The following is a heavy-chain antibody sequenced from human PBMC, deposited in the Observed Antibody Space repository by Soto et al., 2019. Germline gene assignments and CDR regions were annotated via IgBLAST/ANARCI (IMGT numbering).Heavy chain of an antibody. J-gene: IGHJ4*02. D-gene: IGHD2-21*02. V-gene: IGHV3-73*01. CDR3: TRRIVGVTAKDYFNY. CDR2: IRSKANSYAT. Sequence: PGGSLRLSCAASGFTFSGSAMHWVRQASGKGLEWVGRIRSKANSYATAYAASVKGRFTISRDDSKNTAYLQMNSLKTEDTAVYYCTRRIVGVTAKDYFNYGGQGPLVTVS. CDR1: GFTFSGSA.